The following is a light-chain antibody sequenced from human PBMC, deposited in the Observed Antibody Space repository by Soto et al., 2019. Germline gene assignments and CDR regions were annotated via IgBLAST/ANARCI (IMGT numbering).Light chain of an antibody. V-gene: IGLV1-44*01. CDR2: RTN. J-gene: IGLJ2*01. Sequence: QSVLTQPPSVSATPGQRVTISCSGGSSNIGINTVNWYQQLPGTAPKILIYRTNQRPSGVPDRFSGSRSGTSASLAIGGLQSEDEANYHCAAWDDSLNGPVFGGGTKLTVL. CDR1: SSNIGINT. CDR3: AAWDDSLNGPV.